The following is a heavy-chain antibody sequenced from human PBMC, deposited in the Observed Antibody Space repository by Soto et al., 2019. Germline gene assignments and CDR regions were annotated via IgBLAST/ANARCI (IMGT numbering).Heavy chain of an antibody. D-gene: IGHD3-3*01. V-gene: IGHV2-5*02. CDR1: GFSLTTSGVG. CDR2: IYWDDDK. CDR3: AHRVLRTVFGLVTTTAIYFDF. Sequence: SGPSGEPTETLTLTCRFSGFSLTTSGVGVGWIRQSPGRAPEWLALIYWDDDKRYSASLKSRLTITKDTSKNQVVLTVSDLDPTDTATYYCAHRVLRTVFGLVTTTAIYFDFWGQ. J-gene: IGHJ4*02.